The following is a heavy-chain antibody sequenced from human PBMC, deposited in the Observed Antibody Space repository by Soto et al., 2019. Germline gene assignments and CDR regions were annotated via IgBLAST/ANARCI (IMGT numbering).Heavy chain of an antibody. Sequence: SETLSLTCTVSGGSISSSSYYWGWIRQPPGKGLEWIGSIYYSGSTYYNPSLKSRVTISVDTSKNQFSLKLSSVTAADTAVYYCARLPFHYYYYMDVWGKGTTVTVSS. V-gene: IGHV4-39*01. CDR1: GGSISSSSYY. CDR2: IYYSGST. CDR3: ARLPFHYYYYMDV. J-gene: IGHJ6*03.